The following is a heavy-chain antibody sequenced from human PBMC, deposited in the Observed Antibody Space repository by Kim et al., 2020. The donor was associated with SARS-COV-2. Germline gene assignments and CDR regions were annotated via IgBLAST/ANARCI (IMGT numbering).Heavy chain of an antibody. CDR3: ATGSYSPSDAFDI. Sequence: YNPSLKSRVTISVDTSKNQFSLKLSSGTAADTAVYYCATGSYSPSDAFDIWGQGTMVTVSS. V-gene: IGHV4-31*02. J-gene: IGHJ3*02. D-gene: IGHD3-10*01.